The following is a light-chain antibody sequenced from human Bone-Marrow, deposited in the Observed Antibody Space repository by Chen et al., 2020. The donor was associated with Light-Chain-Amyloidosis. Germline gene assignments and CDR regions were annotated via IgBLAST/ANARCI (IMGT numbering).Light chain of an antibody. V-gene: IGKV3-11*01. CDR3: QQRSSWPIT. CDR2: DAS. CDR1: QSVRNY. J-gene: IGKJ3*01. Sequence: EIVLTRSPATLSLSPGVRATLSCRASQSVRNYLAWYQQKPGQAPRLLIYDASTRATGIPARFSGSGSWTDFTLTINSLEPEDFAVYYCQQRSSWPITFGPGTRVDIK.